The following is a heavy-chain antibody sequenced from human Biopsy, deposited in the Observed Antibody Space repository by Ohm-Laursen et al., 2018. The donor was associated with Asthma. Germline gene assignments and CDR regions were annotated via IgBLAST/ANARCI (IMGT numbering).Heavy chain of an antibody. J-gene: IGHJ5*02. CDR2: VHSSGST. Sequence: VTLSLTCTVSPGSINDYYWNWIRQFPEKGLEWIGYVHSSGSTRFNPSLKSRVTVSVDTSVDQVSLKLSSVSAADTAIYYCARATSTWSQSGPHFFDHWGPGTLVTVSS. CDR3: ARATSTWSQSGPHFFDH. V-gene: IGHV4-59*01. CDR1: PGSINDYY. D-gene: IGHD6-13*01.